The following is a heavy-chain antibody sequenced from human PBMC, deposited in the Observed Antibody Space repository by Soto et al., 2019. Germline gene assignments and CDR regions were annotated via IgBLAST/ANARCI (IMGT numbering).Heavy chain of an antibody. V-gene: IGHV4-31*02. D-gene: IGHD6-19*01. J-gene: IGHJ3*02. CDR3: ARDSSGYFAFDI. CDR2: IYSSGST. Sequence: QHPGKGLEWIGYIYSSGSTYYNPSLKSRVTISVDTSKNQFSLKLSSVTAADTAVYYCARDSSGYFAFDIWGQGTMDTVSS.